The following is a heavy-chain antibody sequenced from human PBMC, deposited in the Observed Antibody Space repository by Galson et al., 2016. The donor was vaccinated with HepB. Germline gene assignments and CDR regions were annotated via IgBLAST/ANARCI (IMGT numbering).Heavy chain of an antibody. CDR2: TWHDGSNK. J-gene: IGHJ4*02. D-gene: IGHD5-18*01. Sequence: SLRLSCAASGFTFSSYGMHWVRQAPGKGLEWVALTWHDGSNKYYVDSVKGRFTISRDNSRDTLYLQMDSLRAEDTAVYYCARGEEGAAMEPFDYWGQGTLVTVSS. V-gene: IGHV3-33*01. CDR1: GFTFSSYG. CDR3: ARGEEGAAMEPFDY.